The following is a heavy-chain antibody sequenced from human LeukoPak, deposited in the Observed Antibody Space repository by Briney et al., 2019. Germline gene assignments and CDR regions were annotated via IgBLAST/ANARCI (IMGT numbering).Heavy chain of an antibody. CDR1: VYTCTGCY. CDR3: ARFLYYFDY. V-gene: IGHV1-2*02. CDR2: INPNSGGT. J-gene: IGHJ4*02. Sequence: SVKVSFKASVYTCTGCYMHWVRQAPGQGLELMGWINPNSGGTNYAQKFQGRVTMTRDTSISTAYMELSRLRSDDTAVYYCARFLYYFDYWGQGTLVTVSS.